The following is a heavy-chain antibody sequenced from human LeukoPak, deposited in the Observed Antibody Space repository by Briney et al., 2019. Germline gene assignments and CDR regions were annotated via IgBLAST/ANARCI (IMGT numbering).Heavy chain of an antibody. CDR1: GFAVSSNY. CDR3: ARNRPSHSGSYYGNAFDI. J-gene: IGHJ3*02. CDR2: IYSGGST. Sequence: GGSLRLSCAASGFAVSSNYMSWVRQAPGKGLEWVSVIYSGGSTYYADSVKGRFTISRDNSKNTLYLQMNSLRAEDTAVYYCARNRPSHSGSYYGNAFDIWGQGTMVTVSS. D-gene: IGHD1-26*01. V-gene: IGHV3-66*01.